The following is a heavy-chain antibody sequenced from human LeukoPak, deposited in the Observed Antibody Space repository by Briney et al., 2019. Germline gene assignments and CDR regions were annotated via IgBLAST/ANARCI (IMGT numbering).Heavy chain of an antibody. D-gene: IGHD6-13*01. V-gene: IGHV3-74*01. Sequence: GGSLRLSCAASGFPFSNYWMHWVRHAPGKGLVWVSRVNSDGSTTNYADSVKGRFTTSRDNAENTLYMRMNSLRPEDTAVYYCARGYYSSSRIDYWGQGTLVTVSS. J-gene: IGHJ4*02. CDR1: GFPFSNYW. CDR2: VNSDGSTT. CDR3: ARGYYSSSRIDY.